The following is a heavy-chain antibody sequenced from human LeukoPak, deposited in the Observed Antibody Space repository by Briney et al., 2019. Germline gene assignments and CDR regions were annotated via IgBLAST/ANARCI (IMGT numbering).Heavy chain of an antibody. J-gene: IGHJ4*02. CDR3: ARGTMIALFDY. Sequence: SETLSLTCTVSGGSISSSSYYWGWIRQPPGKGLEWIGSIYYSGSSYYNPSLKSRVTISVDTSKNQFSLKLSSVTAADTAVYYCARGTMIALFDYWAREPWSPSPQ. D-gene: IGHD3-22*01. CDR2: IYYSGSS. V-gene: IGHV4-39*07. CDR1: GGSISSSSYY.